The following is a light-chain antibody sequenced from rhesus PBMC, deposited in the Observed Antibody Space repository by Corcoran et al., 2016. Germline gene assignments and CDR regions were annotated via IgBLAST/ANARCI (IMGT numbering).Light chain of an antibody. V-gene: IGKV1-66*01. CDR1: QGIKNY. J-gene: IGKJ3*01. CDR3: QQYNNSPFT. Sequence: DIQMTQSPSSLSASVGDTVTITCRAIQGIKNYLSWNQQKPGKAPKLLSHFASSLETGVPSRFSGIGYGNDDTLPISSMQPEDSATYHCQQYNNSPFTCGPGTKLDIK. CDR2: FAS.